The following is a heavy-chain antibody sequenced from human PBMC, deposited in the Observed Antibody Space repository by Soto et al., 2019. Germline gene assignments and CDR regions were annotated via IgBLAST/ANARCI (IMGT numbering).Heavy chain of an antibody. J-gene: IGHJ4*02. D-gene: IGHD2-15*01. CDR3: AAAPRY. V-gene: IGHV4-59*01. CDR1: GGSISGYY. Sequence: SETLSLTCSVSGGSISGYYWSWIRQTPEKGLEWIGYIYYSGSTNYIPSLKSRVTMLIDMSKNQFSLKLTSVSAADTAVYYCAAAPRYWGQGILVTAPQ. CDR2: IYYSGST.